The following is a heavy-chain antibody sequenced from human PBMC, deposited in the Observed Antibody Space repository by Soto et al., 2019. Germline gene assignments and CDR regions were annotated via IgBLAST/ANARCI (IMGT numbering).Heavy chain of an antibody. CDR3: ATDIVLMVYAPNWFDP. CDR2: ISGSGGST. D-gene: IGHD2-8*01. J-gene: IGHJ5*02. Sequence: GGSLRLSCAASGFTFSSYAMSWVRQAPGKGLEWVSAISGSGGSTYYADSVKGRFTISRDNSKNTLYLQMNSLRAEDTAVYYCATDIVLMVYAPNWFDPWGQGTLVTVSS. CDR1: GFTFSSYA. V-gene: IGHV3-23*01.